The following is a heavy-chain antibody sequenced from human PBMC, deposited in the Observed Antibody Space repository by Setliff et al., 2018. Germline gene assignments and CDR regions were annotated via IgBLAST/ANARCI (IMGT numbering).Heavy chain of an antibody. D-gene: IGHD6-19*01. CDR3: AKDSGWFLPFDS. J-gene: IGHJ4*02. Sequence: PSETLSLSCAASGFTFSSYSMNWVRQAPGKGLEWVSYISSSSSTIYYADSVKGRFTISRDNSKNTLYLQMNSLRAEDTAVYYCAKDSGWFLPFDSWGQGTLVTVSS. CDR1: GFTFSSYS. CDR2: ISSSSSTI. V-gene: IGHV3-48*01.